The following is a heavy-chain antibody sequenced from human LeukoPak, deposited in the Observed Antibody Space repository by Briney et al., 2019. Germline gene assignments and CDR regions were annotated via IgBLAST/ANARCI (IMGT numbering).Heavy chain of an antibody. Sequence: PGGSLRLSCAASGFTFSSYEMNWVRQAPGKGLEWVSYTSSSGSTIYYADSVKGRFTISRDNAKNSLYLQMNSLRAEDTAVYYCARVGYYDSSGYYYRRFPFDYWGQGTLVTVSS. CDR3: ARVGYYDSSGYYYRRFPFDY. CDR2: TSSSGSTI. J-gene: IGHJ4*02. CDR1: GFTFSSYE. D-gene: IGHD3-22*01. V-gene: IGHV3-48*03.